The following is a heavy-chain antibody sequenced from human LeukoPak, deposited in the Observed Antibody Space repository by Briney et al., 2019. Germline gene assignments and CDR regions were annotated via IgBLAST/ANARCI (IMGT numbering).Heavy chain of an antibody. V-gene: IGHV1-69*10. Sequence: SVKVSCKASGGTFSSNVITWVRQAPGQGLEWMAAIIPMLGTARYAQKFQGKVTITADKSTSTAYMELTNLRSDDTAVYYCATIHYYGSTRFDPWGQGTLVTVSS. J-gene: IGHJ5*02. CDR2: IIPMLGTA. CDR3: ATIHYYGSTRFDP. CDR1: GGTFSSNV. D-gene: IGHD3-10*01.